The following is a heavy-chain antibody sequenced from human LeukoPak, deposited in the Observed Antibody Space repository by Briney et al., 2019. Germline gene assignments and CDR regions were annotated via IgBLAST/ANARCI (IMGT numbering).Heavy chain of an antibody. CDR2: IYYIGNT. D-gene: IGHD3-10*01. CDR3: ARMVRGRGYYYYYMDV. CDR1: GGSITSGDYY. Sequence: SETLSLTCTVSGGSITSGDYYWSWIRQTPGKGLEWIGYIYYIGNTYYNPSLKSRVTISVDTSKNEFSLKLSSVTAADTAVYSCARMVRGRGYYYYYMDVWGKGTTVTVSS. V-gene: IGHV4-30-4*08. J-gene: IGHJ6*03.